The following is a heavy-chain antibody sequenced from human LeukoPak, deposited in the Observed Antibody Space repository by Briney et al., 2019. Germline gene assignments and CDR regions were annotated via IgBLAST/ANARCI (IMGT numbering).Heavy chain of an antibody. D-gene: IGHD2-15*01. J-gene: IGHJ4*02. CDR2: ISGGGGST. CDR1: GFTFRSYA. V-gene: IGHV3-23*01. CDR3: AKDRYCGGGTCYWSYFDY. Sequence: GGSLRLSCAASGFTFRSYAMTWVRQAPGKGLERVSAISGGGGSTYYADSVKGRFTISRDNSKNTLYLQMNTLRAEDTAVYYCAKDRYCGGGTCYWSYFDYWGQGTLVTVSS.